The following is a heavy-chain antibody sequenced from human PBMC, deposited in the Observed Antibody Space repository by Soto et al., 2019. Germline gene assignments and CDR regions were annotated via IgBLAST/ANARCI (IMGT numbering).Heavy chain of an antibody. D-gene: IGHD3-10*01. V-gene: IGHV4-59*01. Sequence: ETLSLTCTVSGGSISSYCWSWIRQPPGKGLEWIGYIYYSGSTNYNPSLKSRVTISVDTSKNQFSLKLSSVTAADTAVYYCAGSGSSPYYYYYGMDVWGQGTTVTVSS. CDR3: AGSGSSPYYYYYGMDV. J-gene: IGHJ6*02. CDR2: IYYSGST. CDR1: GGSISSYC.